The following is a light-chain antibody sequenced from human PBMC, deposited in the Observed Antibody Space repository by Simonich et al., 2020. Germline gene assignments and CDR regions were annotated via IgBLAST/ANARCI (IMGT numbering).Light chain of an antibody. CDR3: QQYYSTPYT. Sequence: DIVMTQSPDSLAVSLGERATINCKSSQSVLYTSNNKNYLAWYPQKPGQPPKLRIYWASTRASGVPDRFSGSGSGTDFTLTISSLQAEDVAVYYCQQYYSTPYTFGQGTKLEIK. CDR1: QSVLYTSNNKNY. CDR2: WAS. J-gene: IGKJ2*01. V-gene: IGKV4-1*01.